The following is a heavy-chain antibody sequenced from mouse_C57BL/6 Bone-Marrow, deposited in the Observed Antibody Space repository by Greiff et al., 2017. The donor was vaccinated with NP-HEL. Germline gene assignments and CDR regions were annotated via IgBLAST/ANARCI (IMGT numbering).Heavy chain of an antibody. Sequence: QVQLQQPGAELVKPGASVKMSCKASGYTFTSYWITWVKQRPGQGLEWIGDIYPGSGSTNYTEKFKSKATLTVDTSSSTAYMQLSSLTSEDSAVYYCASGRYDYDAAWCAYWGQGTMVTVSA. D-gene: IGHD2-4*01. CDR2: IYPGSGST. CDR3: ASGRYDYDAAWCAY. V-gene: IGHV1-55*01. J-gene: IGHJ3*01. CDR1: GYTFTSYW.